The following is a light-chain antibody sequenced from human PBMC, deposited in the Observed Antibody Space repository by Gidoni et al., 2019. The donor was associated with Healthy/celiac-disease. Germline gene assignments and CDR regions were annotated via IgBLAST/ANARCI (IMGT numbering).Light chain of an antibody. CDR2: AAS. Sequence: DIQMPQSPSSLSASVGDRVTITCRASQSISNYLAWYQQKPGKVPKLLIYAASTLQSGVPSRFSGSGSGTDFTLTISSLQPEDVATYYCQKYNSDPLTFGPXTKVDIK. V-gene: IGKV1-27*01. CDR3: QKYNSDPLT. J-gene: IGKJ3*01. CDR1: QSISNY.